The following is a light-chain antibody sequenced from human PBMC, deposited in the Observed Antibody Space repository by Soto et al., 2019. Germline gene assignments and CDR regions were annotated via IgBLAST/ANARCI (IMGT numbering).Light chain of an antibody. Sequence: EIVLTQSPGILSLSLGERATLSCRASQSVSNNYLAWYQQRPGQAPRLLIYGASSRATGIPDRFSGRGSGRDFTLTISRLEPEDFAVYYCQQYGSSPATFGQGTKVEIK. CDR1: QSVSNNY. CDR2: GAS. CDR3: QQYGSSPAT. J-gene: IGKJ1*01. V-gene: IGKV3-20*01.